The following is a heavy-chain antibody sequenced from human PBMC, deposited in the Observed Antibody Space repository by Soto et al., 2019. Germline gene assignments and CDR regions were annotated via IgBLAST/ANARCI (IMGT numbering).Heavy chain of an antibody. Sequence: QITLKESGPTLVKPTQTLTLTCTFSGFSLSTSGVGVGWIRQPPGKALEWLALIYWDDDKRYSPSLKSRLTLTKDTSKNQVVLTMTNMDPVDTATYYCAHLGYDYVWGSYRRSVYFDYWGQGTLVTVSS. V-gene: IGHV2-5*02. CDR2: IYWDDDK. CDR1: GFSLSTSGVG. J-gene: IGHJ4*02. D-gene: IGHD3-16*02. CDR3: AHLGYDYVWGSYRRSVYFDY.